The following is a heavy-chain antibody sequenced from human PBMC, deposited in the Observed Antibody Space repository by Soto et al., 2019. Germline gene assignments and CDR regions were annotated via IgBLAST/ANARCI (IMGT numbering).Heavy chain of an antibody. D-gene: IGHD2-8*01. CDR1: GGTFSSYA. Sequence: QVQLVQSGAEVKKPGSSVKVSCKASGGTFSSYAISWVRQAPGQGLEWMGGIIPIFGTANYAQKFQGRVTINEDESTSTAYMELISLRSEDTAVYYCARKAAYCTNAVCDIDYCGQGTLVTVSS. CDR2: IIPIFGTA. V-gene: IGHV1-69*12. CDR3: ARKAAYCTNAVCDIDY. J-gene: IGHJ4*02.